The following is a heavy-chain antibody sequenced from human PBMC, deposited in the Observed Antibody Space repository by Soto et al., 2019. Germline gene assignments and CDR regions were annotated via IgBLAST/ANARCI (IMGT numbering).Heavy chain of an antibody. J-gene: IGHJ6*02. Sequence: GASVKVSCKASGGTFSSYAISWVRQAPGQGLEWMGGIISFFGTANYAQKFQGRVTITADESTSTAYMELSILRSEDTAVYYCATRFLGITIFGVVPAPPRLMYGMDVWGQGTTVTVSS. V-gene: IGHV1-69*13. D-gene: IGHD3-3*01. CDR3: ATRFLGITIFGVVPAPPRLMYGMDV. CDR2: IISFFGTA. CDR1: GGTFSSYA.